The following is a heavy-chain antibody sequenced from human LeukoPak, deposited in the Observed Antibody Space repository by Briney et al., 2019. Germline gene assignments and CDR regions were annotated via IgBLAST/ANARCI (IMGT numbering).Heavy chain of an antibody. V-gene: IGHV3-23*01. CDR3: AKVGPRITFGGVIVPHAFDI. D-gene: IGHD3-16*02. CDR1: GFSFSSYA. CDR2: ISGSADTT. J-gene: IGHJ3*02. Sequence: GGSLRLSCAASGFSFSSYAMSWVRQAPGKGLEWVSGISGSADTTYYADSVKGRFAISRDDSKSTLYLQMNSLRAEDTAVYYCAKVGPRITFGGVIVPHAFDIWGQGTMVTVSS.